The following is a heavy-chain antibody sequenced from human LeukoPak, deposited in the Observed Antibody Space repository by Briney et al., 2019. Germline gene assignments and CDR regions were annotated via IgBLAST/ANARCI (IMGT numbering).Heavy chain of an antibody. J-gene: IGHJ4*02. D-gene: IGHD3-22*01. CDR1: GFTFSSYA. CDR3: AKDYYYDSSGYYYRIRYFDY. Sequence: GGSLRLSCAASGFTFSSYAMSWVRQAPGKGLEWVSAISGSGGSTYYADSVKGRFTISRDNSKNTLYLQMNSLRAEDTAVYYCAKDYYYDSSGYYYRIRYFDYWGQGTLVTVSS. V-gene: IGHV3-23*01. CDR2: ISGSGGST.